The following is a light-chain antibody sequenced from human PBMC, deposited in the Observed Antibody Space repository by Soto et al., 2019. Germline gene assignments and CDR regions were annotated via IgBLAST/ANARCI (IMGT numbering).Light chain of an antibody. CDR1: HSLVHSDGNTY. V-gene: IGKV2-30*02. Sequence: DVVVTQSPLSLPVTLGQPASISCWSSHSLVHSDGNTYLSWLHKRSGQSPRRLIYKVSNRDSGVPDRFSGSESGTEFTLKISSVEAEDVGVYYCVQGSHWPITFGQGTRLEIK. CDR2: KVS. J-gene: IGKJ5*01. CDR3: VQGSHWPIT.